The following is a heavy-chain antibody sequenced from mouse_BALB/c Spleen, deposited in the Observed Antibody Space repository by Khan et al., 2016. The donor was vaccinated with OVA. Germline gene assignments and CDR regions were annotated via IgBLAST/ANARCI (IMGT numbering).Heavy chain of an antibody. CDR2: ISYSGST. J-gene: IGHJ2*01. Sequence: EVQLQESEPGLVKPSQSLSLTCTVTGYSITSDYAWNWIRQFPGNKLEWMGYISYSGSTSYNPSLKSRISITRDTSKNQFFLQLNSVTTEDTATYYCARDYGSSYYYFDYWGQGTTLTVSS. CDR1: GYSITSDYA. CDR3: ARDYGSSYYYFDY. V-gene: IGHV3-2*02. D-gene: IGHD1-1*01.